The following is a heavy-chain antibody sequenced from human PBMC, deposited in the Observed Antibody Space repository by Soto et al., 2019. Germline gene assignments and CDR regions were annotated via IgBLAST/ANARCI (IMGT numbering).Heavy chain of an antibody. V-gene: IGHV4-30-2*01. CDR3: ARAQRDGYWFAP. CDR1: GDAISSGGYS. Sequence: QVQLQESGSGLVKPSQTLSLTCTVSGDAISSGGYSWNWIRQPPGKGLEWIGYTYYTGGASYNPSLXSXXTISVDPSKNQSSLKMTSMTAADTATYYCARAQRDGYWFAPWGQGTLVTVSS. D-gene: IGHD3-10*01. J-gene: IGHJ5*02. CDR2: TYYTGGA.